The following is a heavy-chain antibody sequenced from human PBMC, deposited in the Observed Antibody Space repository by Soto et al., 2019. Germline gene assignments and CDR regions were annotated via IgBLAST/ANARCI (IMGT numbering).Heavy chain of an antibody. CDR3: ARRYSTAFDI. V-gene: IGHV4-59*08. D-gene: IGHD6-13*01. J-gene: IGHJ3*02. CDR1: GGSISSYY. CDR2: IYYSGST. Sequence: PSETLSLTCTVSGGSISSYYWSWFRQPPGKGLEWIGYIYYSGSTNYNPSLKSRVTISVDTSKNQLSLKLSSVTAADTAVYYCARRYSTAFDIWGQGTMVTVSS.